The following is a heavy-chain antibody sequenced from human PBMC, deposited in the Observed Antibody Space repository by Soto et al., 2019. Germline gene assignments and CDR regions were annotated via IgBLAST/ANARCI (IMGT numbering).Heavy chain of an antibody. J-gene: IGHJ4*02. CDR1: GGSFSGYY. Sequence: QVQLQQWGAGLLKPSETLSLTCAVYGGSFSGYYWSWIRQPPGKGLEWIGEINHSGSTNYNPSLKSRVTILVDTSKNQFSLKLSSVTAADTAVYYCARGRGWTTVTRRHIDYWGQGTLVTVSS. CDR3: ARGRGWTTVTRRHIDY. D-gene: IGHD4-17*01. V-gene: IGHV4-34*01. CDR2: INHSGST.